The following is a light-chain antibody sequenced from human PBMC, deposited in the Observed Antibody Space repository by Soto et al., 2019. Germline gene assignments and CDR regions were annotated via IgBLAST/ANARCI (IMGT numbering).Light chain of an antibody. CDR3: QQYNSYSWT. Sequence: DIRMTQSPSTLSGSVGDRVTITCRASQTISSWLAWYQQKPGKAPKLLIYKASTLKSGVPSRFSGSGSGTEFTLTISSLQPDVFATYYCQQYNSYSWTFGQGTKVDIK. CDR1: QTISSW. CDR2: KAS. J-gene: IGKJ1*01. V-gene: IGKV1-5*03.